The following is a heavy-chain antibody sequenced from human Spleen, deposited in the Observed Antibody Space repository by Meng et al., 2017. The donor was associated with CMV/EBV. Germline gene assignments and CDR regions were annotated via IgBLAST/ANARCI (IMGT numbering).Heavy chain of an antibody. V-gene: IGHV3-33*01. Sequence: GESLKISCAASGFVFGTYAMHWVRQAPGKGLEWVAVIWHGGSVIDYADSAKGRFTMSRDFSKSTLYMQMYSLEVEDTAVYYCARHSSRSTWVGHDEYFGMDVWGQGTTVTVSS. CDR2: IWHGGSVI. D-gene: IGHD6-13*01. CDR3: ARHSSRSTWVGHDEYFGMDV. J-gene: IGHJ6*02. CDR1: GFVFGTYA.